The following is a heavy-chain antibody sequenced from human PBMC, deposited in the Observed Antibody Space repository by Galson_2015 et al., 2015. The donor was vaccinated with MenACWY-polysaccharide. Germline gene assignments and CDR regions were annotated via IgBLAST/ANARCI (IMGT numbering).Heavy chain of an antibody. CDR2: ISYDGSNK. Sequence: SLRLSCAASGFTFSSYGMHWVRQAPGKGLEWVAVISYDGSNKYYADSVKGRFTISRDNSKNTLYLQMNSLRAEDTAVYYCAKERINSYGRLNYYGMDVWGQGTTVTVSS. CDR1: GFTFSSYG. J-gene: IGHJ6*02. CDR3: AKERINSYGRLNYYGMDV. D-gene: IGHD5-18*01. V-gene: IGHV3-30*18.